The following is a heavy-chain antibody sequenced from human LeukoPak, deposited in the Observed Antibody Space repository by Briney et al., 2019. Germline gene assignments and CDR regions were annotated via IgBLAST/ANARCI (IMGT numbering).Heavy chain of an antibody. Sequence: GGSLRLSCAASGFTVSSNYMTWVRQAPGKGLEWVSVIYSGGGTYYAGSVKGRFTISRDNSKNTLYLQMNSLRAEDTAVYYCASAIGLWGSLNFDYWGQGTLVTVS. V-gene: IGHV3-53*05. CDR2: IYSGGGT. CDR1: GFTVSSNY. D-gene: IGHD3-16*01. CDR3: ASAIGLWGSLNFDY. J-gene: IGHJ4*02.